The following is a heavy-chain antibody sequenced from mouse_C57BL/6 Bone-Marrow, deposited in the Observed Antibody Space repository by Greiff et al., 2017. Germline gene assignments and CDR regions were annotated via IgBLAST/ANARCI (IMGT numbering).Heavy chain of an antibody. CDR3: ARDHYYGLYWYFDV. V-gene: IGHV3-6*01. Sequence: VQLKQSGPGLVKPSQSLSLTCSVTGYSITSGYYWNWIRQFPGNKLEWMGYISYDGSNNYNPSLKNRISITRDTSKNQFFLKLNSVTTEDTATYYCARDHYYGLYWYFDVWGTGTTVTVSS. CDR2: ISYDGSN. CDR1: GYSITSGYY. D-gene: IGHD1-2*01. J-gene: IGHJ1*03.